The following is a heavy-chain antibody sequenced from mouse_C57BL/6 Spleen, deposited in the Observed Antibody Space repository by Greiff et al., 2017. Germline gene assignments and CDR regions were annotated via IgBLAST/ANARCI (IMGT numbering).Heavy chain of an antibody. CDR1: GYTFSSHG. V-gene: IGHV1-81*01. CDR3: AAHYYFDY. J-gene: IGHJ2*01. Sequence: QVQLQLSGAELARPGASVKLSCKASGYTFSSHGISWVKQRTGQGLAWIGEIYPRSGNPYDNETFKGKATLTAGKSSSTAYMELRSVTSEDSAVYFCAAHYYFDYWGQGTTLTVSS. CDR2: IYPRSGNP.